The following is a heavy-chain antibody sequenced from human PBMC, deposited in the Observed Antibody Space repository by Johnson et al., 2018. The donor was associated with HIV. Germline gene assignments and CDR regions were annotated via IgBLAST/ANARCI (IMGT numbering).Heavy chain of an antibody. V-gene: IGHV3-30-3*01. CDR3: ARGALQRGSWYGRDAFDI. CDR2: ISYDGTNK. Sequence: QVQLVESGGGVVQPGRSLRLSCAASGFTFSYYAMHWVRQVPGKGLEWVAVISYDGTNKYYANSVKGRFTISRDNSKNTLYLQMNSLRAEDTAVYYCARGALQRGSWYGRDAFDIWGQGTMVTVSS. D-gene: IGHD6-13*01. CDR1: GFTFSYYA. J-gene: IGHJ3*02.